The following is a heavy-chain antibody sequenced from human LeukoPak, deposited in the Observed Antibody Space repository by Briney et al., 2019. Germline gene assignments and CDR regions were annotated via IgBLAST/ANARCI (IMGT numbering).Heavy chain of an antibody. J-gene: IGHJ4*02. CDR3: ARAEEYYYDSSGLRTFDC. CDR2: INSSSSYI. V-gene: IGHV3-21*01. D-gene: IGHD3-22*01. Sequence: GGALTLTFPACGCTFSSYSMNGVGQPPGKGLAWVSSINSSSSYIYYADSVKGRFTISRDNAKNTLYLQMNSLRAEDTAVYYCARAEEYYYDSSGLRTFDCWGQLTLVS. CDR1: GCTFSSYS.